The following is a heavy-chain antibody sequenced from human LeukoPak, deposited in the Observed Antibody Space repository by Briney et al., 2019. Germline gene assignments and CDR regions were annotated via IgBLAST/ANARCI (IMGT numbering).Heavy chain of an antibody. CDR1: GGSISSYY. CDR3: ARHAPMTTYDY. Sequence: SETLCLTCTVSGGSISSYYWSWIRQPPGKRLEWIGYVYYSGSTDYNPSLTSRVTISVDTSKNQFSLKVSSVTAADTAVYYCARHAPMTTYDYWGQGTLVTVSS. CDR2: VYYSGST. V-gene: IGHV4-59*08. J-gene: IGHJ4*02. D-gene: IGHD4-17*01.